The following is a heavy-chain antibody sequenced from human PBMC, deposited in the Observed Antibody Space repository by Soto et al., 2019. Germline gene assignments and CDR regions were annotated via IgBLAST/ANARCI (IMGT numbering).Heavy chain of an antibody. V-gene: IGHV4-30-2*01. D-gene: IGHD5-12*01. J-gene: IGHJ4*02. Sequence: QLHLQESGSGLVKTSQTLSLTCTVTGGAISRGGYSWSWIRQPPGKGLEWIGYIYHSGSTYYNPSLKSRVTISVDRSKNQFSLKLSSVTAADTAVYYCAAGGGLPRYYWGQGTLVTVSS. CDR1: GGAISRGGYS. CDR2: IYHSGST. CDR3: AAGGGLPRYY.